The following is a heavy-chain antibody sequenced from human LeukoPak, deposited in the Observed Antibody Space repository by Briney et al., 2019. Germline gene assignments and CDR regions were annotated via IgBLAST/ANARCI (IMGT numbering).Heavy chain of an antibody. CDR2: ISSSGST. CDR1: GASTRTHF. CDR3: ARESGRLVDF. D-gene: IGHD2-21*01. V-gene: IGHV4-31*03. J-gene: IGHJ4*02. Sequence: PSETLALACTVAGASTRTHFWSWIRHHPEKDLEWIGYISSSGSTSYNPSLGGRITMSVDTSKNQISLEVSSVTAADTAVYYCARESGRLVDFWGQGTPVTVSS.